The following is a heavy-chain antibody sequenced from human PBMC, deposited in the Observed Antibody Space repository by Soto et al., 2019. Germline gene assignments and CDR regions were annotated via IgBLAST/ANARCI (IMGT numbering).Heavy chain of an antibody. V-gene: IGHV3-30-3*01. CDR1: GFTFSSYA. CDR3: ARGKQWRGCNWFDP. D-gene: IGHD6-19*01. J-gene: IGHJ5*02. Sequence: GGSLRLSCAASGFTFSSYAMHWVRQAPGKGLEWVAVISYDGSNKYYADSVKGRFTISRDNSKNTLYLQMNSLRAEDTAVYYCARGKQWRGCNWFDPWGQGTLVTVSS. CDR2: ISYDGSNK.